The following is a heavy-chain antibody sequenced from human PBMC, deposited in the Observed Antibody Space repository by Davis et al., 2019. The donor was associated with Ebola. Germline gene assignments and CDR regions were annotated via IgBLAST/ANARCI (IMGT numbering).Heavy chain of an antibody. CDR1: GFTLSSYW. V-gene: IGHV3-21*01. D-gene: IGHD2-15*01. Sequence: GGSLRLSCAASGFTLSSYWMHWVRQAPGKGLEWVSHISGVSDDIFYADSVKGRFTISSDSAKNSVYLQMNSLRAEDTGVYYCVRDRVVVAATPFDYWGQGTPVIVSS. CDR2: ISGVSDDI. CDR3: VRDRVVVAATPFDY. J-gene: IGHJ4*02.